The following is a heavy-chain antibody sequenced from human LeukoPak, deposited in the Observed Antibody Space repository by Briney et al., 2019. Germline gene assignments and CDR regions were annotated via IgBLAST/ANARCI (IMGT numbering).Heavy chain of an antibody. CDR3: ARAEGSGSYSPYFDY. J-gene: IGHJ4*02. CDR2: IWYDGSNK. V-gene: IGHV3-33*01. D-gene: IGHD3-10*01. CDR1: GFTFSSYG. Sequence: PGRSLRLSCAASGFTFSSYGMHWVRQAPGKGLEWVAVIWYDGSNKYYADSVKGRFTISRDNSKNTLYQQMNSLRAEDTAVYYCARAEGSGSYSPYFDYWGQGTLVTVSS.